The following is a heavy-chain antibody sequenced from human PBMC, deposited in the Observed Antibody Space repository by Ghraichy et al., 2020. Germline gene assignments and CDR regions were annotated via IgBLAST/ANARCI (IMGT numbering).Heavy chain of an antibody. Sequence: GGSLRLSCAASGFIFSEFAMYWVRQAPGKGLECIGRIRTKPNNYATTYAASVKGRFTISRDDSKNTMYLQMKSLKTEDTAVYYCSRPGFGELQNAFDVWGHGKIVTVSS. CDR1: GFIFSEFA. CDR2: IRTKPNNYAT. J-gene: IGHJ3*01. D-gene: IGHD3-10*01. V-gene: IGHV3-73*01. CDR3: SRPGFGELQNAFDV.